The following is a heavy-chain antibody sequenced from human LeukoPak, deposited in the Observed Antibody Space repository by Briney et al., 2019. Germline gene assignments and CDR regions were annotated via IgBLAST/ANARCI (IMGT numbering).Heavy chain of an antibody. D-gene: IGHD2-2*01. CDR3: ARAKVPTAADAFDI. Sequence: GTSVKVSCKASGYTFTSYGISWVRRAPGQGLEWMGWISAYNGNTNYAQKLQGRVTVTTDESTSTAYMELSSLRSEDTAVYYCARAKVPTAADAFDIWGQGTMVTVSS. J-gene: IGHJ3*02. CDR1: GYTFTSYG. V-gene: IGHV1-18*01. CDR2: ISAYNGNT.